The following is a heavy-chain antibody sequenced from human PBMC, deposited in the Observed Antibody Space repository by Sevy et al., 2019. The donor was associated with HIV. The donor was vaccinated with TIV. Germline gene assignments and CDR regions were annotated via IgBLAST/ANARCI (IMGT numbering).Heavy chain of an antibody. V-gene: IGHV3-53*01. CDR3: ARGGDDYYDSSGYYTFDY. J-gene: IGHJ4*02. CDR2: IYSGGST. Sequence: GGSLRLSCAASGFTVSSNYMSWVRQAPGKGLEWVSVIYSGGSTYYADSVKDRFTISRDNSKNTLYLQMNSLRAEDTAVYYCARGGDDYYDSSGYYTFDYWGQGTLVTVSS. CDR1: GFTVSSNY. D-gene: IGHD3-22*01.